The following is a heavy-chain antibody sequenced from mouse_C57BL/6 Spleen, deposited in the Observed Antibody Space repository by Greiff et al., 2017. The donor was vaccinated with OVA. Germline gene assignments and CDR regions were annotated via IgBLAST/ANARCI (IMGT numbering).Heavy chain of an antibody. CDR3: VYFGNYFDY. CDR2: IYPGSGNT. Sequence: VKLQESGPELVKPGASVKISCKASGYSFTSYYIHWVKQRPGQGLEWIGWIYPGSGNTKYNEKFKGKATLTADTSSSTAYMQLSSLTSEDSAVYYCVYFGNYFDYWGQGTTLTVSS. J-gene: IGHJ2*01. V-gene: IGHV1-66*01. CDR1: GYSFTSYY.